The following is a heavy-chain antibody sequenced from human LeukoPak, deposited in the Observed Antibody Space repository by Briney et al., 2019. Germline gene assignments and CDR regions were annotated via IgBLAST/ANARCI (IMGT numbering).Heavy chain of an antibody. V-gene: IGHV4-61*02. D-gene: IGHD2-2*01. CDR1: GGSLSSGSYY. CDR3: ARVVVPAAAIRGYYYYYMDV. J-gene: IGHJ6*03. Sequence: SETLSLTCTVSGGSLSSGSYYWSWIRQPAGKGLEWIGRIYTSGSTNYNPSLKSRVTISVDTSKNQFSLKLSSVTAADTAVYYCARVVVPAAAIRGYYYYYMDVWGKGTTVTVSS. CDR2: IYTSGST.